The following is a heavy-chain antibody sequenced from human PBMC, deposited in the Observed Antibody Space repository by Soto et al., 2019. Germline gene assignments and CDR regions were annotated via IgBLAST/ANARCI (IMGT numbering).Heavy chain of an antibody. CDR3: ARIVYDSSGYNRYFDY. Sequence: QVQLVQSGAEEKKPGASVRVSCTASGYTFSSNAIHWVRQAPGQRLEWMGWINPAYGNTKYSQKLQGRLTITRDTSASTAYMELNSLKSEDTAVYYCARIVYDSSGYNRYFDYWGQGTLVTVSS. V-gene: IGHV1-3*05. J-gene: IGHJ4*02. CDR2: INPAYGNT. CDR1: GYTFSSNA. D-gene: IGHD3-22*01.